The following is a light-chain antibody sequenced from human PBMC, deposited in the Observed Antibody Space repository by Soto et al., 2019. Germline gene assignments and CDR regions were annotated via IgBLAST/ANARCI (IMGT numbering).Light chain of an antibody. J-gene: IGKJ1*01. V-gene: IGKV3-15*01. CDR1: KSVSSN. Sequence: EIVMTQSPATLSVSPGERATLSCRASKSVSSNLAWYQQKPGQAPRLLIYGASNRATGIPARFSGSGSGTEFTLTISSLQSEDFAVYHCQQYNNWQWTFGQGTKVEIK. CDR3: QQYNNWQWT. CDR2: GAS.